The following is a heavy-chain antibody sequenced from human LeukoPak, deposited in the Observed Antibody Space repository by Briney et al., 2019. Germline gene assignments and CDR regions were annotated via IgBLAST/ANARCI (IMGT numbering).Heavy chain of an antibody. CDR1: GFTFW. CDR3: ARCGVGVAAAAANC. CDR2: IKQDGSAI. Sequence: PGGSLRLSCEASGFTFWMIWVRQAPGKGLEWVANIKQDGSAIYYVDSVKGRFTISRDNAKNSLYLQMNSLRAEDTAVYYCARCGVGVAAAAANCWGRGTLLTVSS. J-gene: IGHJ4*02. D-gene: IGHD6-13*01. V-gene: IGHV3-7*01.